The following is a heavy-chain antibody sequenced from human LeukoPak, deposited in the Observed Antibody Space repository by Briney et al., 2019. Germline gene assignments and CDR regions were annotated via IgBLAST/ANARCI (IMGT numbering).Heavy chain of an antibody. Sequence: PSETLSLTXTVSGGSISTYYWTWIRQPAGKGLEWIGHIFNLGITKYNPSLKSRVTMSVDTSKNQFSLKLTSVTAADTAVYYCARGVWDSRDPLSYYFDHWGQGTLVAVSS. CDR1: GGSISTYY. CDR3: ARGVWDSRDPLSYYFDH. J-gene: IGHJ4*02. D-gene: IGHD3-16*01. CDR2: IFNLGIT. V-gene: IGHV4-4*07.